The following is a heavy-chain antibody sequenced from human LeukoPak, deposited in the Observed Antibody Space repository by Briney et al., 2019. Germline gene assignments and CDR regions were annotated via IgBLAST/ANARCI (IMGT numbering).Heavy chain of an antibody. V-gene: IGHV3-21*01. CDR2: ISSSSSYI. CDR1: GFTFSSYS. D-gene: IGHD3-22*01. CDR3: ARAPRMGYDSSGYFLFDY. J-gene: IGHJ4*02. Sequence: GGSLRLSCAASGFTFSSYSMNWVRQAPGKGLEWVSSISSSSSYIYYADSVKGRFTISRDNAKNSLYLQMNSLRAEDTAVYYCARAPRMGYDSSGYFLFDYWGQGTLVTVSS.